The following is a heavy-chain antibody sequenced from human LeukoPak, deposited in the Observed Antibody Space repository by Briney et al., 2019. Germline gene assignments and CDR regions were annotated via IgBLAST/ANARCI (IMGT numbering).Heavy chain of an antibody. Sequence: GGSLRLSCAASGFTFSSYNMNWVRQTPGKGLEWVSSITRDTIYTFYADSVKGRFTISRDNAKNSLYLQMNSLRAEDTAVYYCARGSSWYSLERPFDYWGQGTLVTVSS. CDR1: GFTFSSYN. J-gene: IGHJ4*02. CDR2: ITRDTIYT. V-gene: IGHV3-21*01. CDR3: ARGSSWYSLERPFDY. D-gene: IGHD6-13*01.